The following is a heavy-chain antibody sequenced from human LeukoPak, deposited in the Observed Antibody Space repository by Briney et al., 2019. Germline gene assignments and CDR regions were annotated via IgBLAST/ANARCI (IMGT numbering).Heavy chain of an antibody. Sequence: PGGSLRLSCAASGFTFSSYNMNWVRQAPGKGLEWLANIKQDGSEKYYVDSVKGRFTISRDNAKNSLYLQMNSLRAEDTAKYYCAGGYTGNFKWGQGTLVTVSS. CDR3: AGGYTGNFK. V-gene: IGHV3-7*01. CDR1: GFTFSSYN. J-gene: IGHJ4*02. D-gene: IGHD1-26*01. CDR2: IKQDGSEK.